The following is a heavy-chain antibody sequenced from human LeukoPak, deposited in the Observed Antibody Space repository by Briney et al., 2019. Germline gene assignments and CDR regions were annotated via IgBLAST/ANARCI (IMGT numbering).Heavy chain of an antibody. CDR2: IYPSDSDT. J-gene: IGHJ4*02. V-gene: IGHV5-51*01. CDR3: ARHGSGYPIHY. Sequence: GESLKISFKGSGYSFTSNWIGWVRQMPGKGLEWMGIIYPSDSDTRYSPSFQGQVTISADKSITTAYLQWSSLKASDTAMYYCARHGSGYPIHYWSQGTLVTVSS. CDR1: GYSFTSNW. D-gene: IGHD5-12*01.